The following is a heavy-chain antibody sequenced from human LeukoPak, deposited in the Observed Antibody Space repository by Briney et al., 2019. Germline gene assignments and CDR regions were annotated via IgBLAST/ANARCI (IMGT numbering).Heavy chain of an antibody. V-gene: IGHV4-59*08. CDR1: GGSISNYH. J-gene: IGHJ4*02. D-gene: IGHD3-10*01. CDR3: SRLRSYGSGTYYNDY. Sequence: SETLSLTCTVSGGSISNYHWSWIRQPPGKGLEWIGYIYYSGSTNYSPSLKSRVTLTVDTSKNQFSLRLTSVTAAGTAVYYCSRLRSYGSGTYYNDYWGQGTLVTVSS. CDR2: IYYSGST.